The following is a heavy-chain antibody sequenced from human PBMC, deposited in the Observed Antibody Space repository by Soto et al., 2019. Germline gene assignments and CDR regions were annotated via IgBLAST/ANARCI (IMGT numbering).Heavy chain of an antibody. D-gene: IGHD6-19*01. CDR2: IIPIFGTA. CDR1: GGTFSSYA. V-gene: IGHV1-69*06. CDR3: ARPVGSSGWSYFDY. J-gene: IGHJ4*02. Sequence: ASVKVSCKASGGTFSSYAISWVRQAPGQGLEWMGGIIPIFGTANYAQKFQGQVTISADKSISTAYLQWSSLKASDTAMYYCARPVGSSGWSYFDYWGQGTLVTVSS.